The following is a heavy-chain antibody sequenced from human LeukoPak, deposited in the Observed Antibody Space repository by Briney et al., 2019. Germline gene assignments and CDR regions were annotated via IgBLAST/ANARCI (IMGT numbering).Heavy chain of an antibody. CDR1: GGTFSSYA. J-gene: IGHJ4*02. CDR3: ARETYGDYGYDY. Sequence: ASVKVSCKASGGTFSSYAISWVRQAPGQGLEWMGGIIPIFGTANYAQKFQGRVTMTRDTSTSTVYMELSSLRSEDTAVYYCARETYGDYGYDYWGQGTLVTVSS. D-gene: IGHD4-17*01. CDR2: IIPIFGTA. V-gene: IGHV1-69*05.